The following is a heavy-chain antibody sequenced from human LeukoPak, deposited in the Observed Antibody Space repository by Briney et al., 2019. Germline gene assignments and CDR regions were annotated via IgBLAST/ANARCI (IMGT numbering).Heavy chain of an antibody. D-gene: IGHD6-19*01. CDR2: IKSKTDGGTT. J-gene: IGHJ4*02. Sequence: GGSLRLSCAASGFTFSSYGMHWVRQAPGKGLEWVDRIKSKTDGGTTDYAAPVKGRFTISRDDSKNTLYLQMNSLKTEDTAVYYCTTVVCRYSSGCMDYWGQGTLVTVSS. CDR3: TTVVCRYSSGCMDY. CDR1: GFTFSSYG. V-gene: IGHV3-15*01.